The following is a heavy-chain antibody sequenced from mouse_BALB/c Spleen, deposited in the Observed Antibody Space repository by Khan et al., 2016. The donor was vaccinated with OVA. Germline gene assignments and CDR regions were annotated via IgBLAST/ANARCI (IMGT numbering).Heavy chain of an antibody. Sequence: QVQLKHSGPGLAAPSQSLSITCTISGFSLTNYGVHWVRQPPGKGLEWLVVIWSDGTTTYNSALKSRLTITTDNSPGQVFLKMNSLQTDDTAIYFCARQPYYHYNIMDYWGQGTSVTVSS. D-gene: IGHD2-10*01. V-gene: IGHV2-6-1*01. J-gene: IGHJ4*01. CDR1: GFSLTNYG. CDR3: ARQPYYHYNIMDY. CDR2: IWSDGTT.